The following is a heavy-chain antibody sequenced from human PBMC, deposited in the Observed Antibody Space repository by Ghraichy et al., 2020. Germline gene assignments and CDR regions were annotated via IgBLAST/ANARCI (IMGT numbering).Heavy chain of an antibody. D-gene: IGHD2-2*01. J-gene: IGHJ4*02. Sequence: ASVKVSCKASGYTFTSYGISWVRQAPGQGLEWMGWISAYNGNTNYAQKLQGRVTMTTDTSTSTAYMELRSLRSDDTAVYYCARGGRYQLLQPSSDYWGQGTLVTVSS. V-gene: IGHV1-18*01. CDR1: GYTFTSYG. CDR3: ARGGRYQLLQPSSDY. CDR2: ISAYNGNT.